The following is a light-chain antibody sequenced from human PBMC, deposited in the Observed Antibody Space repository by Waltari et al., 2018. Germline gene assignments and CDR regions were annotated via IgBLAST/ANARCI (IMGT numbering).Light chain of an antibody. CDR2: GAS. Sequence: DIVMTQSPATLSVSPGESATLPCRASQSVSSNLAWYQQIPGQAPRLLIYGASTRATGIPARFTGSGSGTEFTLTISSMQSEDFAVYYCQQYNNWPGTFGQGTKVEIK. V-gene: IGKV3-15*01. J-gene: IGKJ1*01. CDR3: QQYNNWPGT. CDR1: QSVSSN.